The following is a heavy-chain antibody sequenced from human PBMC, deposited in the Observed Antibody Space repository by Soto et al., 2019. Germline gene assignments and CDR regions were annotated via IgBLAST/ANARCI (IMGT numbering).Heavy chain of an antibody. D-gene: IGHD6-13*01. CDR1: GGTFSSYA. V-gene: IGHV1-69*13. CDR3: ARGGYSSSCYYPGGNYYYYGMDV. Sequence: SVKVSCKASGGTFSSYAISWVRQAPGQGLEWMGGIIPIFGTANYAQKFQGRVTITADESTSTAYMELSSLRSEDTAVYYCARGGYSSSCYYPGGNYYYYGMDVWGQGTTVTVSS. J-gene: IGHJ6*02. CDR2: IIPIFGTA.